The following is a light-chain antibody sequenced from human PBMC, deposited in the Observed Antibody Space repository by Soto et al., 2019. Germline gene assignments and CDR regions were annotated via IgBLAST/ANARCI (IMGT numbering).Light chain of an antibody. J-gene: IGLJ2*01. CDR3: QSYDSSLSGVV. CDR1: SSNIGAGYD. Sequence: QSVLTQPPSVSGAPGQRVTISCTGSSSNIGAGYDVHWYQQLPGTAPKLLIYGNSNRPSGVPDQFSGSKSGTSASLVITGLQAEDEADSYCQSYDSSLSGVVFGGGTKLTVL. CDR2: GNS. V-gene: IGLV1-40*01.